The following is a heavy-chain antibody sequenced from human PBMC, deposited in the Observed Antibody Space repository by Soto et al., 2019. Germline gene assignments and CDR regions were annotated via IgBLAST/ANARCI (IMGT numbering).Heavy chain of an antibody. V-gene: IGHV3-33*01. D-gene: IGHD4-17*01. Sequence: QPGGSLRLSCAASGFTFSSYGMHWVRQAPGKGLEWVAVIWYDGSNKYYADSVKGRFTISRDNSKNTLYLQMNSLRAEDTAVYYCAREPSTVTTFLFDYWGQGTLVTVSS. CDR2: IWYDGSNK. CDR3: AREPSTVTTFLFDY. J-gene: IGHJ4*02. CDR1: GFTFSSYG.